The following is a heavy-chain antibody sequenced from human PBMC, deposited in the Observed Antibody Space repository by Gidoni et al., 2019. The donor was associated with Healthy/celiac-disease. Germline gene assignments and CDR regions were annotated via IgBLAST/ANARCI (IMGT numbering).Heavy chain of an antibody. CDR3: ARSEPSPFIAARD. D-gene: IGHD6-6*01. V-gene: IGHV4-59*01. CDR2: IYYSGST. CDR1: GGSISSYY. Sequence: QVQLQESGPGLVKPSETLYLTCHVSGGSISSYYWSWLRQPPGKGLEWIRYIYYSGSTNYNPSVKSRVTISVDTSKNQCFLKLSSVTAADTAVYYCARSEPSPFIAARDWGQGTLVTVSS. J-gene: IGHJ4*02.